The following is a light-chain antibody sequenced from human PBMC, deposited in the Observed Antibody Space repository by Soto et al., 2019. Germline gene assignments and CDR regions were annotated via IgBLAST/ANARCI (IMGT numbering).Light chain of an antibody. Sequence: QSVLTQPPSVSGAPGQRVTISCTGGSSNIGAHYDVHWYQQLPGTAPKLLIYTNSNRPSGVPDRFSGSKSGTSASLAITGLQAEDEADYYCQSYDSSVSAWLFGGGTKLTVL. CDR3: QSYDSSVSAWL. CDR1: SSNIGAHYD. V-gene: IGLV1-40*01. J-gene: IGLJ2*01. CDR2: TNS.